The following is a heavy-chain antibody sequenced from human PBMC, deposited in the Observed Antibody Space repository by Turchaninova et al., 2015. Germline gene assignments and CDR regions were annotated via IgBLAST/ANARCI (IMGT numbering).Heavy chain of an antibody. J-gene: IGHJ6*03. CDR3: AKAVRDYYYYMGV. CDR2: IGGGGGTT. Sequence: EVQLLESGGGLVQPGGSRRLSCAASGFPFSRSAMMWVRQAPGRGLEWGSAIGGGGGTTYYADSVKGRCTISRDNSKNTLYLQMSSLRAEDTAVYYCAKAVRDYYYYMGVWGKGTTVTVSS. V-gene: IGHV3-23*01. CDR1: GFPFSRSA.